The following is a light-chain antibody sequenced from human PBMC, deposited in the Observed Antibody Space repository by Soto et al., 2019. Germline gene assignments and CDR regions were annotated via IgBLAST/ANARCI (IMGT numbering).Light chain of an antibody. CDR2: EVT. V-gene: IGLV2-14*01. CDR1: SSYVCGYNY. CDR3: SSYTTTNTNV. J-gene: IGLJ1*01. Sequence: QSVLTQPASVSGPPGQSITISCTGTSSYVCGYNYVSWYQHHSGKAPKLMTYEVTNRPSGVSNRFSGSKSGNTASLTISGLQAEDEADYYCSSYTTTNTNVFGNGTKVTVL.